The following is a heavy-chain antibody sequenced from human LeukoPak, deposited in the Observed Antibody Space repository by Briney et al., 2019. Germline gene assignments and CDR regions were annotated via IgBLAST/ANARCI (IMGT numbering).Heavy chain of an antibody. J-gene: IGHJ5*02. V-gene: IGHV1-8*03. CDR2: MNPNSGNT. D-gene: IGHD3-10*01. Sequence: GASVKVSCKASGYTFTSYDINWVRQATGQGLEWMGWMNPNSGNTGYAQKFQGRGTITRNTSISTAYMELSSLRSEDTAVYYCARAPRITMVRGVIYWFDLWGQGTLVTVSS. CDR3: ARAPRITMVRGVIYWFDL. CDR1: GYTFTSYD.